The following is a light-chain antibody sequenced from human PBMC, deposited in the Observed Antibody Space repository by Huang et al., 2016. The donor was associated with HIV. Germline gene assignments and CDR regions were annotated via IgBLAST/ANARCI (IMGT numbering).Light chain of an antibody. CDR1: QNVNNN. CDR2: DAS. J-gene: IGKJ2*01. V-gene: IGKV3-15*01. Sequence: EVVMTQSPATLSVSPGERAAISCRASQNVNNNLAWYQRKPGQAPRLLIYDASTSATNIPASFSGSGSGTEFTLAISSLQSEDFAVYYCQHYNNWPPRYTFGQGTKLEI. CDR3: QHYNNWPPRYT.